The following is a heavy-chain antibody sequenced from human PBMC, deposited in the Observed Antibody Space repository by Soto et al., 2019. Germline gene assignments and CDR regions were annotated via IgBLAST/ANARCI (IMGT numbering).Heavy chain of an antibody. J-gene: IGHJ3*01. V-gene: IGHV4-59*01. D-gene: IGHD6-13*01. CDR1: GGSISTYF. CDR2: ISDSGRI. Sequence: QVQLQESGPGLVKPSETLSLTCAVSGGSISTYFWNWLRQPPGKGLEWIAYISDSGRILYNPSLXSXAXLXXDASKNQFSLRLSSVTAADTAVYYCARDRMAADATEVAFDFWGQGTMVTVSS. CDR3: ARDRMAADATEVAFDF.